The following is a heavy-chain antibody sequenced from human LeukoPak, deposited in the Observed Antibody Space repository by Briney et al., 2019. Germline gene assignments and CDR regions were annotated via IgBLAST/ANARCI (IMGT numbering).Heavy chain of an antibody. V-gene: IGHV3-33*01. CDR2: IWYDGSNK. D-gene: IGHD6-19*01. CDR1: GFTFSSYG. CDR3: ARDQDKWLAKVYYYYYGMDV. Sequence: PGRSLRLSCAASGFTFSSYGMHWVRQAPGKGLEWVAVIWYDGSNKYYADSVKGRFTISRDNSKNTLYLQMNSLRAEDTAVYYCARDQDKWLAKVYYYYYGMDVWGQGTTVTVSS. J-gene: IGHJ6*02.